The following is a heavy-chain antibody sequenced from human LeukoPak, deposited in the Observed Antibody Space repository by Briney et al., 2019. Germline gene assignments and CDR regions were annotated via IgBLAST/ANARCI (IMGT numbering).Heavy chain of an antibody. Sequence: GASVKVSCKASGYTFTGYYMHWVRQAPGQGLEWMGGIIPIFGTANYAQKFQGRVTITADESTSTAYMELSRLRSDDTAVYYCARAGSMVRGVIIIWGAFDIWGQGTKVTVSS. J-gene: IGHJ3*02. D-gene: IGHD3-10*01. CDR3: ARAGSMVRGVIIIWGAFDI. CDR2: IIPIFGTA. CDR1: GYTFTGYY. V-gene: IGHV1-69*13.